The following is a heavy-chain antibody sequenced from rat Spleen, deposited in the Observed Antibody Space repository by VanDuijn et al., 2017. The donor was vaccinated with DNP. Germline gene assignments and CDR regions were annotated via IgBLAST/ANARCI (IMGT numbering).Heavy chain of an antibody. V-gene: IGHV2-32*01. J-gene: IGHJ1*01. CDR1: GFSLTSYH. D-gene: IGHD1-7*01. CDR2: IWIGGNT. Sequence: QVQLKESGPGLVQPSQTLSLACTVSGFSLTSYHVHWVRQPSGKGLEWMGVIWIGGNTKYNSTLKSRLTISRDTSKSQVFLRMSSLQAEDSATYYCVREGTTGIVLYWYFDFWGPGTMVTVSS. CDR3: VREGTTGIVLYWYFDF.